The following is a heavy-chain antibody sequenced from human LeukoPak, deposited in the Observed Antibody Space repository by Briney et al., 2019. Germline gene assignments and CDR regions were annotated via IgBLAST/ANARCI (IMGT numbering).Heavy chain of an antibody. Sequence: PSETLSLTCTVSGVSISTYYWSWIRQPPGKGLEWIGSIYYSGSTYYNPSLKSRGTISVDTSKNQFSLKLSSVTAADTAVYYCARRHYYDSRGRFDPWGQGTLVTVSS. CDR3: ARRHYYDSRGRFDP. V-gene: IGHV4-39*01. CDR1: GVSISTYY. D-gene: IGHD3-22*01. J-gene: IGHJ5*02. CDR2: IYYSGST.